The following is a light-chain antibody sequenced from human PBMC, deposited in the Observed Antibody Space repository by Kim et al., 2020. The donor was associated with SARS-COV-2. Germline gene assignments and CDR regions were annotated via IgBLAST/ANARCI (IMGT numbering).Light chain of an antibody. CDR2: RNN. V-gene: IGLV1-47*01. CDR1: SSNIGSNY. J-gene: IGLJ2*01. Sequence: QSVLTQPPSASGTPGQRVTISCSGSSSNIGSNYVYWYQQLPGTAPKLLIYRNNQRPSGVPDRFSGSKSGTSASLAISGLRSEDEADYYCAAWDDSLSGRDVFGGGTQLTVL. CDR3: AAWDDSLSGRDV.